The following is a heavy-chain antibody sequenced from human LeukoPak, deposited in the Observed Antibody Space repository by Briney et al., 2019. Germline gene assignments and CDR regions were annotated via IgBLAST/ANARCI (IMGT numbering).Heavy chain of an antibody. CDR1: GGSISSSSYY. J-gene: IGHJ3*02. Sequence: SETLSLTCTVSGGSISSSSYYWAWIRQPPGMGLEWIGTIHYSGSTNYSPSLKSRVTMSVDTSKNQFSLRLTSVTAAGTAVYYCAKHESLIAFDIWGQGTMVTVSS. CDR3: AKHESLIAFDI. CDR2: IHYSGST. V-gene: IGHV4-39*01.